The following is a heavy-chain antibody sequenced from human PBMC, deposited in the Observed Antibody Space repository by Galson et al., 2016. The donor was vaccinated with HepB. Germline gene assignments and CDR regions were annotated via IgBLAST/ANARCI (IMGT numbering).Heavy chain of an antibody. CDR2: ISDDGRKQ. CDR1: GLTFNTYN. D-gene: IGHD2-15*01. CDR3: ARGHLVVPFSFYFDY. J-gene: IGHJ4*02. Sequence: SLRLSCAASGLTFNTYNMVRVRQAPGKGLEWVATISDDGRKQDYADSVKGRFTISRDNSKNTLYLEMNSLRAEDTAVYYCARGHLVVPFSFYFDYWGQGSLVTVSS. V-gene: IGHV3-30*03.